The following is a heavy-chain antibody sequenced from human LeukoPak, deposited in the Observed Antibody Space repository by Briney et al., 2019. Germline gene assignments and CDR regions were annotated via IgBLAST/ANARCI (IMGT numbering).Heavy chain of an antibody. J-gene: IGHJ4*02. CDR1: GGTFSSYA. CDR3: ARSGRDGYNLNY. V-gene: IGHV1-69*05. D-gene: IGHD5-24*01. Sequence: SVKVSCKASGGTFSSYAISWVRQAPGQGLEWMGGIIPIFGTASYAQKFQGRVTITTDESTSTAYMELSSLRSEDTAVYYCARSGRDGYNLNYWGQGTLVTVSS. CDR2: IIPIFGTA.